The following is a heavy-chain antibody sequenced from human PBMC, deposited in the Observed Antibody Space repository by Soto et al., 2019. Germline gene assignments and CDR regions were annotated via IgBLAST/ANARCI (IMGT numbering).Heavy chain of an antibody. J-gene: IGHJ4*02. CDR2: MNPNSGNT. Sequence: ASVKVSCKASGYTFTSYDINWVRQATGQGLEWMGWMNPNSGNTGYAQKFQGRVTMTRNTSISTAYMELSSLRSEDTAVYYCARGKVHDYIGGSYRPPPDYWGQGTLVTVSS. CDR3: ARGKVHDYIGGSYRPPPDY. V-gene: IGHV1-8*01. CDR1: GYTFTSYD. D-gene: IGHD3-16*02.